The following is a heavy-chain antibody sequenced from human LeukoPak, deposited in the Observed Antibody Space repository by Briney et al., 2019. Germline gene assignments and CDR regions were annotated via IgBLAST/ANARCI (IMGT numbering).Heavy chain of an antibody. Sequence: SETLSLTCTDSGGSISSYYWSLIRQPPGKGLEWIGYIYYSGTTNYNPSLKSRVTISVDTSKNQFSLKLSSVTAADTAVYYCARGVYIAAAQYGYWGQGTLVTVSS. D-gene: IGHD6-13*01. V-gene: IGHV4-59*01. CDR3: ARGVYIAAAQYGY. J-gene: IGHJ4*02. CDR1: GGSISSYY. CDR2: IYYSGTT.